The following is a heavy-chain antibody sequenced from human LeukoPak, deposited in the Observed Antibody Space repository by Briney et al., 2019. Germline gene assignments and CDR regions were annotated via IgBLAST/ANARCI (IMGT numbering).Heavy chain of an antibody. V-gene: IGHV3-23*01. CDR1: GFTFSSYA. CDR2: ISGSGGST. J-gene: IGHJ2*01. CDR3: AKVFNHRYFDL. Sequence: GGSLRLSCAASGFTFSSYAMSWVRQAPGKGLEWVSAISGSGGSTYYAGSVKGRFTISRDNSKSTLYLQMNSLRAEDTAVYYCAKVFNHRYFDLWGRGTLVTVSS.